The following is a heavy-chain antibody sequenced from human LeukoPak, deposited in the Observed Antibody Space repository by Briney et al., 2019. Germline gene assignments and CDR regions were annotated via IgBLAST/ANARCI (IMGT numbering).Heavy chain of an antibody. CDR1: GFSLSTNGVG. Sequence: SGPTLVNPTQTLTLTCTFSGFSLSTNGVGVGWIRQPPGKALECLALIWWDDVRHYSPSLRSRLTITKDTSKNQVVLTMTNMDPVDTATYYCTQRRYSGSAVDYWGQGTLVTVSS. V-gene: IGHV2-5*02. J-gene: IGHJ4*02. CDR2: IWWDDVR. CDR3: TQRRYSGSAVDY. D-gene: IGHD6-19*01.